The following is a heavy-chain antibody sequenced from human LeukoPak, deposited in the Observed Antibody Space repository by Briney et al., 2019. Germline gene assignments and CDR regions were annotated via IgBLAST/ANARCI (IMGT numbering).Heavy chain of an antibody. Sequence: GGSLRLSCAASGSTFSDYYMSWIRQAPGKGLEWVSYISSGSSYTNYADSVKGRFTISRDNAKNSLSLQMNSLRAEDTAIYYCARDREASSGWYGYWGQGTLVTVSS. V-gene: IGHV3-11*06. CDR1: GSTFSDYY. CDR3: ARDREASSGWYGY. D-gene: IGHD6-19*01. CDR2: ISSGSSYT. J-gene: IGHJ4*02.